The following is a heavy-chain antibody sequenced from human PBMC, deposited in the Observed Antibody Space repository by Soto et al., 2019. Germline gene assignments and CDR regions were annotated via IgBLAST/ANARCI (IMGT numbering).Heavy chain of an antibody. CDR3: AVPLRTIDY. CDR1: GFNFDSNA. CDR2: ISYDGRDT. Sequence: VQLVESGGGVVQPGRSLRLSCVVSGFNFDSNALHWVRQVPGKGLDWVISYDGRDTFYADSVKGRFTISRDNSRETSYLQMNSSRPDDTAVYFCAVPLRTIDYWGQGTPVIVSS. V-gene: IGHV3-30*03. J-gene: IGHJ4*02.